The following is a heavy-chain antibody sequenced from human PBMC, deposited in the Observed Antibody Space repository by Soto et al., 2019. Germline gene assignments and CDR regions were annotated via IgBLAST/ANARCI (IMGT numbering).Heavy chain of an antibody. CDR2: IDPSDSSS. Sequence: EVQLVQSGAEVKKPGESLRISCKGSGYSFTSYWINWVRQMPGKGLEWMGRIDPSDSSSNYSPSFQGHVTTSADKSISTAYLQWSSLKASDTAKCFGVRGLGKDIDYWGQGTLVTVSS. D-gene: IGHD7-27*01. CDR1: GYSFTSYW. J-gene: IGHJ4*02. CDR3: VRGLGKDIDY. V-gene: IGHV5-10-1*03.